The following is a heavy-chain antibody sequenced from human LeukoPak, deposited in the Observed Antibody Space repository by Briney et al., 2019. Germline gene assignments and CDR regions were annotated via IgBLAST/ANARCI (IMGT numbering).Heavy chain of an antibody. CDR3: ARDSRGHSGYDLDY. D-gene: IGHD5-12*01. V-gene: IGHV4-39*07. Sequence: SETLSLTCTVFGGSISSSSHYWGRIRQPPGEGLEWIGSIYFSASTYYNPSLKSRVTMSVDTSKNQFSLKLSSVTAADTAIYYCARDSRGHSGYDLDYWGQGTLVTVSS. J-gene: IGHJ4*02. CDR2: IYFSAST. CDR1: GGSISSSSHY.